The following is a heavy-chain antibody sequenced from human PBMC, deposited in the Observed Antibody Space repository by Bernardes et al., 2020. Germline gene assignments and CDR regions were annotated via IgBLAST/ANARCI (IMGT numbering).Heavy chain of an antibody. CDR3: ARGTIFGVVIITEGRWFDP. V-gene: IGHV4-34*01. CDR1: GGSFSGYY. D-gene: IGHD3-3*01. J-gene: IGHJ5*02. Sequence: SETLSLTCAVYGGSFSGYYWSWIRQPPGKGLEWIGEINHSGSTNYNPSLKSRVTISVDTSKNQFSLKLSSVTAADTAVYYCARGTIFGVVIITEGRWFDPWGQGTLVTVSS. CDR2: INHSGST.